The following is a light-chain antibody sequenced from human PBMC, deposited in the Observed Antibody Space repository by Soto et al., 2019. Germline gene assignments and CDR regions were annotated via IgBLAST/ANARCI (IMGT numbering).Light chain of an antibody. Sequence: EIVMTQSPATLSVSPGERATLSCRASQSVSSNLAWYQQKPGQAPRLLIYGASTRATGIPARFSGSGSGTEFTLTSSRLQSEDFAVYYCQQYNKWPPMAFGQGTKVEIQ. V-gene: IGKV3-15*01. CDR3: QQYNKWPPMA. CDR2: GAS. J-gene: IGKJ1*01. CDR1: QSVSSN.